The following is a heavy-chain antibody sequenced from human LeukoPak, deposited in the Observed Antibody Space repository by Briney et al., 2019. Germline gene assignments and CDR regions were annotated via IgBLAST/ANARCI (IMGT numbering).Heavy chain of an antibody. V-gene: IGHV4-59*01. CDR2: IYYSGST. CDR1: GGSISSYY. Sequence: PSETLSLTCTVSGGSISSYYWSWIRQPPGKGLEWIGYIYYSGSTNYNPSLKSRVTISVDTSKNQFSLRLSSVTAADTAVYYCARGAGYDSGDYWGQGTLVTVSS. D-gene: IGHD5-12*01. J-gene: IGHJ4*02. CDR3: ARGAGYDSGDY.